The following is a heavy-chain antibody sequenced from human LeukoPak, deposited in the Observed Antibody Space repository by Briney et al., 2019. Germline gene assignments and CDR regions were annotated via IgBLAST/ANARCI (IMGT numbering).Heavy chain of an antibody. CDR2: IIPIFGTA. CDR1: GYSFTGHY. J-gene: IGHJ4*02. D-gene: IGHD3-10*01. CDR3: ARSPSPSTLLWFGELFCY. Sequence: SVKVSCKASGYSFTGHYIHWVRQAPGQGLEWMGGIIPIFGTANYAQKFQGRVTITADKSTSTAYMELSSLRSEDTAVYYCARSPSPSTLLWFGELFCYWGQGTLVTVSS. V-gene: IGHV1-69*06.